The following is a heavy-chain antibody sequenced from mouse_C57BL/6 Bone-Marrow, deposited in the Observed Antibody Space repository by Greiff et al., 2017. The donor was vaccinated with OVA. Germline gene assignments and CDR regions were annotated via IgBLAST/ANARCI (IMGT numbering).Heavy chain of an antibody. CDR2: IYPGNSDT. V-gene: IGHV1-5*01. CDR3: TRSGGSLYAMDY. CDR1: GYTFTSYW. D-gene: IGHD1-1*01. Sequence: EVQLQQSGTVLARPGASVKMSCKTSGYTFTSYWMHRVKQRPGQGPEWIGAIYPGNSDTSYNQKFKGKGKLTAVTSASTAYMELSSRTNEDSAVYYCTRSGGSLYAMDYWGQGTSVTVSS. J-gene: IGHJ4*01.